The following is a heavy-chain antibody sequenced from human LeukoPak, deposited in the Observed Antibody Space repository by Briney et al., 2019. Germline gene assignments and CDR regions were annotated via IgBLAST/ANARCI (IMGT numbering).Heavy chain of an antibody. CDR3: ARVNIAARPPGSFDY. D-gene: IGHD6-6*01. V-gene: IGHV4-31*03. J-gene: IGHJ4*02. CDR2: IYYSGST. CDR1: GGSISSGGYY. Sequence: SQTLSLTCTVSGGSISSGGYYWSWIRQHPGTGLECIGYIYYSGSTYYNPSLKSRVTISVDTSKNQFSLKLSSVTAADTAVYYCARVNIAARPPGSFDYWGQGTLVTVSS.